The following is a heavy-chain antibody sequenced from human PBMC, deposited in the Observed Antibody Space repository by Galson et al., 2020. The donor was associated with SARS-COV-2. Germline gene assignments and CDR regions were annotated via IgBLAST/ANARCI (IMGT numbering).Heavy chain of an antibody. V-gene: IGHV1-2*02. Sequence: GESLKISCKTSGYTFTAYYIHWVRQAPGQGLEWMGWINCYSGDSNYAQSFQGRVTMTRDTSISTAYMELGNLRSDDTALYYCTRDTAGGPGAKGYWGQGTLVAVSS. CDR3: TRDTAGGPGAKGY. CDR1: GYTFTAYY. J-gene: IGHJ4*02. D-gene: IGHD3-16*01. CDR2: INCYSGDS.